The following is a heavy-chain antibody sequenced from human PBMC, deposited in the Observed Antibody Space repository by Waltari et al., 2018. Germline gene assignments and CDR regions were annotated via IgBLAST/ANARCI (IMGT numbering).Heavy chain of an antibody. J-gene: IGHJ6*02. CDR3: AKGEILVRGVMDV. CDR2: MNPIMGIT. V-gene: IGHV1-69*04. CDR1: GGAVSSNS. Sequence: QVQLVQSGAELKKPGSSVKVSCKDSGGAVSSNSITWVRLVLGQGLEWMGRMNPIMGITNYAQKFKGRITIIADQSTNTAYMELSRVRSEDTAGYYCAKGEILVRGVMDVWGHVTKVTVYS. D-gene: IGHD3-10*01.